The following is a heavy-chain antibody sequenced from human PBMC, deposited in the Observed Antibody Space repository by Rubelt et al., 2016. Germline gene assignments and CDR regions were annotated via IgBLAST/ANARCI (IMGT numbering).Heavy chain of an antibody. CDR2: ISSSISII. J-gene: IGHJ3*02. CDR3: ARAYSSSAGRDAFDI. Sequence: EVQLVESGGGLVQPGGSLRLSCAASGFTFSTYSMNWVRQAPGKGLEWVSYISSSISIIYYADSVKGRFTISRDNAKNALYLQMNSLRPEETAVYYCARAYSSSAGRDAFDIWGQGTMVTVSS. D-gene: IGHD6-13*01. V-gene: IGHV3-48*04. CDR1: GFTFSTYS.